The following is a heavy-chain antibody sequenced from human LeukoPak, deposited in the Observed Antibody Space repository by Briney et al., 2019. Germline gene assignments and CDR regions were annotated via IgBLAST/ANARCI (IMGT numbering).Heavy chain of an antibody. CDR2: ISISAGST. D-gene: IGHD5-24*01. CDR3: ARGRDGYRGYFDY. Sequence: GGSLRLSCAASGFTFSSYAMTWVRQAPGKGLEWVSTISISAGSTYYADSVKGRFTISRDNSKNTLYLQMNSLRAEDTAVYYCARGRDGYRGYFDYWGQGTLVTVSS. J-gene: IGHJ4*02. V-gene: IGHV3-23*01. CDR1: GFTFSSYA.